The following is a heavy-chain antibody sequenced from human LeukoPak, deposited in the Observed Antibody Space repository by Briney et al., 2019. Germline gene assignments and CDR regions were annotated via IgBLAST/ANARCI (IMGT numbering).Heavy chain of an antibody. J-gene: IGHJ5*02. CDR3: ARGVVVVVAATYNWFEP. D-gene: IGHD2-15*01. Sequence: PGGSLRLSCAASGFTFSSYSMNWVRQAPGKGLERVSYISSSSSTIYYADSVRGRLTISRDNAKNSLYLQMNSLRAEDTAVYYCARGVVVVVAATYNWFEPWGQGTLVTVSS. V-gene: IGHV3-48*01. CDR2: ISSSSSTI. CDR1: GFTFSSYS.